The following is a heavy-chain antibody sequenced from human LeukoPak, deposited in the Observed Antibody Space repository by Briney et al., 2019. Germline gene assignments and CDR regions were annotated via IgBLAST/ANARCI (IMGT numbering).Heavy chain of an antibody. V-gene: IGHV3-23*01. D-gene: IGHD6-13*01. J-gene: IGHJ4*02. Sequence: GGSLRLSCAASGFTFSSFGMSWVRQAPGKGLEWVSAISSTGGTAYYADSVKGRFTISRDNSKNTLYLQMNSLRAEDTAIYYCAKDAAAAGSAYYFEYWGQGTLVTVSS. CDR2: ISSTGGTA. CDR1: GFTFSSFG. CDR3: AKDAAAAGSAYYFEY.